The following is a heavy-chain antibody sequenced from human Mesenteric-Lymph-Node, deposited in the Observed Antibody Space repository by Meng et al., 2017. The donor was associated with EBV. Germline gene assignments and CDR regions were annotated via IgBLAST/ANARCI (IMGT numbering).Heavy chain of an antibody. Sequence: QVQLPESGPGLVKPSETLSLTCTVSGGSVSSGTYYWSWIRQPPGKGLEWIGYIYYSGSTNYNPSLKSRVTISVDTSKNQFSLKLSSVTAADTAVYYCATGLYGDYALANWGQGTLVTVSS. CDR2: IYYSGST. CDR1: GGSVSSGTYY. V-gene: IGHV4-61*01. CDR3: ATGLYGDYALAN. D-gene: IGHD4-17*01. J-gene: IGHJ4*02.